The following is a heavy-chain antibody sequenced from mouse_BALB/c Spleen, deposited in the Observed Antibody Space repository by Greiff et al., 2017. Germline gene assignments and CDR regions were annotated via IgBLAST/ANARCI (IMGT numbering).Heavy chain of an antibody. CDR1: GYSITSDYA. Sequence: DVQLQESGPGLVKPSQSLSLTCTVTGYSITSDYAWNWIRQFPGNKLEWMGYISYSGSTSYNPSLKSRISITRDTSKNQFFLQLNSVTTEDTATYYCARYWDHWGQGTTLTVSS. J-gene: IGHJ2*01. V-gene: IGHV3-2*02. CDR2: ISYSGST. D-gene: IGHD4-1*01. CDR3: ARYWDH.